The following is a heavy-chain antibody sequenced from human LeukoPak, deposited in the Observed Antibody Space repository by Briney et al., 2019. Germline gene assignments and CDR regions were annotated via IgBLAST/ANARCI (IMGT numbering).Heavy chain of an antibody. J-gene: IGHJ4*02. CDR3: AKDISYGSGSFRGFDY. V-gene: IGHV3-53*01. Sequence: GGSLRLSCAASGFTVSSNYMSWVRQAPGKGLEWVSVIYSGGSTYYADSVKGRFTISRDNSKNTLYLQMNSLRAEDTALYYCAKDISYGSGSFRGFDYWGQGTLVTVSS. CDR2: IYSGGST. CDR1: GFTVSSNY. D-gene: IGHD3-10*01.